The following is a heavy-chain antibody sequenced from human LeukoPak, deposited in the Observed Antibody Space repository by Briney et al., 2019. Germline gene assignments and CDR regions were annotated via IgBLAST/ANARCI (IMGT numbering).Heavy chain of an antibody. V-gene: IGHV1-69*13. J-gene: IGHJ3*02. CDR3: AIHFYFGDGYNVRGAFDI. Sequence: SVKVSCKASGGTFSSYAISWVRQAPGQGLEWMGGNIPIFGTANYAQKFQGRVTITADESTSTAYMELSSLRSEDTAVYYCAIHFYFGDGYNVRGAFDIWGQGTMVTASS. D-gene: IGHD5-24*01. CDR1: GGTFSSYA. CDR2: NIPIFGTA.